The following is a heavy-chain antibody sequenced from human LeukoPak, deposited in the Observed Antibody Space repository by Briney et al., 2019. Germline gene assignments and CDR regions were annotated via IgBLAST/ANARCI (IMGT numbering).Heavy chain of an antibody. D-gene: IGHD6-19*01. CDR2: IKQDGSEI. J-gene: IGHJ4*02. CDR1: GFTFSSHW. CDR3: ATIEAVRFHY. Sequence: GGSLRLSCAASGFTFSSHWMSWVRQAPGKGLEWVANIKQDGSEIYYLDSVKGRFTISRDNAKNSLYLQMNSLRVEDTAVYYCATIEAVRFHYWGQGTLVTVSS. V-gene: IGHV3-7*01.